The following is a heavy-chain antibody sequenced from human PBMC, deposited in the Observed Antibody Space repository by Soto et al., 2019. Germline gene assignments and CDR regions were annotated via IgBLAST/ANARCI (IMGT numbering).Heavy chain of an antibody. CDR3: VQTTGWPGFAV. J-gene: IGHJ4*02. CDR1: GFAVSSKY. D-gene: IGHD6-19*01. V-gene: IGHV3-53*01. Sequence: EVQLVESGGGLIQPGGSLRLSCAASGFAVSSKYMTWVRQAPGKGLEWVSVTYGGGTTYYADSVKGRFTISRDTSKNTLYLQMNSLRAEDTAVYYGVQTTGWPGFAVWGQGTLVTVSS. CDR2: TYGGGTT.